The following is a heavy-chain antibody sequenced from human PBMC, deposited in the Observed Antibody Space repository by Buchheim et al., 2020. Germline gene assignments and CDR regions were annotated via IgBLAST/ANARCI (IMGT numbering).Heavy chain of an antibody. CDR3: ARIGMVVVSD. J-gene: IGHJ4*02. D-gene: IGHD3-22*01. V-gene: IGHV4-39*01. CDR2: IFSSGSA. CDR1: GGSISGYNYY. Sequence: QVQLKESGPGRVQPSETLSLTCTVSGGSISGYNYYWGWIRQSPGQGLAWIGKIFSSGSAHYNPSLRSRVTISVDTSKNQFSLTLTSVTAADAGLYYCARIGMVVVSDWGQGT.